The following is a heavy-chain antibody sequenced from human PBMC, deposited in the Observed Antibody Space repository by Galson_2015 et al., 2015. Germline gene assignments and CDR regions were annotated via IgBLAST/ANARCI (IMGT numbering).Heavy chain of an antibody. V-gene: IGHV3-48*02. J-gene: IGHJ4*02. CDR3: ARDHAYNYANSGYDY. CDR2: ISSTSSAI. CDR1: GFTFSTYS. Sequence: SLRLSCAASGFTFSTYSMNWVRQAPGKGLEWVSYISSTSSAIYYADSVKGRFTISRGNAKNSLYLQVNSLRDEDTALYYCARDHAYNYANSGYDYWGQGTLVTVSS. D-gene: IGHD3-22*01.